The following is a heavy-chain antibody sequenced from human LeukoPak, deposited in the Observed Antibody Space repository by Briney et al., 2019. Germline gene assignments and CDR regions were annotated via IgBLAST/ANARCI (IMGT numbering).Heavy chain of an antibody. V-gene: IGHV4-61*02. CDR3: ARDQTYSGSGIYTYFDY. CDR1: GASISSGGYY. CDR2: IYSTGST. J-gene: IGHJ4*02. Sequence: SENLSLTCTVSGASISSGGYYWSWIRQPAGKGLEYLGRIYSTGSTNYNPSLRSRVTISVDTSKNHFSLKLSSVTAADTAVYYCARDQTYSGSGIYTYFDYWGQGILVTVSS. D-gene: IGHD3-10*01.